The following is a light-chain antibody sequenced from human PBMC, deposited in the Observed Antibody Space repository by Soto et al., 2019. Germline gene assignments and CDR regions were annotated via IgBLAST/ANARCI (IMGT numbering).Light chain of an antibody. V-gene: IGKV1-5*01. CDR1: QSIATY. Sequence: SQITQSPSTLSASVGDRFTITFRASQSIATYLTWYQQKPGKAPKLLIYDASSLKSGVPSRFSGSGSGTEFTLTISSLQPDDFATYYCQHYNSYPITFGQGTRLEI. CDR2: DAS. J-gene: IGKJ5*01. CDR3: QHYNSYPIT.